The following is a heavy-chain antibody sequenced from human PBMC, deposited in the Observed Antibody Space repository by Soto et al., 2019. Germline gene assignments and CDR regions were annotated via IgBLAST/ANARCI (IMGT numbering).Heavy chain of an antibody. CDR1: GGSISSYY. D-gene: IGHD3-10*01. J-gene: IGHJ6*02. CDR2: IYYSGST. CDR3: ARAGSYYYYGMDF. V-gene: IGHV4-59*01. Sequence: SETLSLTCTVSGGSISSYYWSWIRQPPGKGLEWIGYIYYSGSTNYNPSLKSRVTISVDTSKNQFSLKLSSVTAADTAVYYCARAGSYYYYGMDFWGRGTTGTVSS.